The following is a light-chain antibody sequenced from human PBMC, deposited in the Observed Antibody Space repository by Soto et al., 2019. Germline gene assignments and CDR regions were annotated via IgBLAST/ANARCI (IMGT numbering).Light chain of an antibody. V-gene: IGKV1-13*02. J-gene: IGKJ2*01. CDR3: QQSYKTPYT. CDR1: QDISRA. Sequence: AIQLTQSPSSLSATVGDRVTITCRASQDISRALAWYQQKPGKAPTLLISPASNLRSGVPSRFSGSGSGTDFTLTINGLQPEDFATYYCQQSYKTPYTFGQGTKLELK. CDR2: PAS.